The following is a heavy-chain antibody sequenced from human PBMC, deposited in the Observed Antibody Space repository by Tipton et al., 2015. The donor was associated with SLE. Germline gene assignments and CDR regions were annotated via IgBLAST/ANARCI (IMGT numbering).Heavy chain of an antibody. D-gene: IGHD6-19*01. CDR2: IYYSGST. CDR3: ARGLAVAGTYFDY. Sequence: TLSLTCTVSGGSISSYYWSWIRQPPGKGLEWIGYIYYSGSTNYNPSLKSRVTIPVDTSKNQFSLKLSSVTAADTAVYYCARGLAVAGTYFDYWGQGTLVAVSS. J-gene: IGHJ4*02. CDR1: GGSISSYY. V-gene: IGHV4-59*01.